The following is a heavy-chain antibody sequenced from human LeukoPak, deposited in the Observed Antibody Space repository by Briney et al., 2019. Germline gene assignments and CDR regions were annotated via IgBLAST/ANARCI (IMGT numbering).Heavy chain of an antibody. V-gene: IGHV1-18*01. CDR1: GYTFTSYG. CDR2: ISAYNGNT. J-gene: IGHJ4*02. D-gene: IGHD3-10*01. CDR3: ASFNQGSGSYLFDY. Sequence: ASVKVSCKASGYTFTSYGISWVRQAPGQGLEWMGWISAYNGNTNYAQKPQGRVTMTTDTSTSTAYMELRSLRSDDTAVYYCASFNQGSGSYLFDYWGQGTLVSVSS.